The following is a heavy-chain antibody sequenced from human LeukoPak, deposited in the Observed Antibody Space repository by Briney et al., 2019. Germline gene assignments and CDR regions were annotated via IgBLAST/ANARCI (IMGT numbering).Heavy chain of an antibody. CDR3: ARDRNPIDAFDI. Sequence: GGSLRLSCAASGFTFSTYWMHWVRHAPGKGLEWVSYISSSGSTIYYADSVKGRFTISRDNAKNSLYLQMNSLRAEDTAVYYCARDRNPIDAFDIWGQGTMVTVSS. CDR2: ISSSGSTI. V-gene: IGHV3-11*01. J-gene: IGHJ3*02. CDR1: GFTFSTYW. D-gene: IGHD1-14*01.